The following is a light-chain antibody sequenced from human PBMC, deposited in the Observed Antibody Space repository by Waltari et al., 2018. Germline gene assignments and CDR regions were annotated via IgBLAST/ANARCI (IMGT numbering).Light chain of an antibody. CDR3: TAWDDSLSSMI. V-gene: IGLV1-47*01. Sequence: QSVLTQPPSASGSPGQTVPISCSGPRSIIGANYVYFYQQIPPTAPRLLKYKNNQRPSGVTDRFSGSKSGTSATLAISALRSEDAATYYCTAWDDSLSSMIFGGGTKVTVL. CDR1: RSIIGANY. J-gene: IGLJ2*01. CDR2: KNN.